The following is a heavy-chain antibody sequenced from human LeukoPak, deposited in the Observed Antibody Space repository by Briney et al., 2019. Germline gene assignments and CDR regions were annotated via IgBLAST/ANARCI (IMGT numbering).Heavy chain of an antibody. V-gene: IGHV4-34*01. CDR2: INHSGST. CDR3: ARAVGATSAFDV. CDR1: GGPFSGYY. D-gene: IGHD1-26*01. Sequence: SETLSLTCAVYGGPFSGYYWSWIRQPPGKGLEWIGEINHSGSTNYNPSLKSRVTISVDTSTNQFSLQLSSVTAADTAVYYCARAVGATSAFDVWGQGTMVTVSS. J-gene: IGHJ3*01.